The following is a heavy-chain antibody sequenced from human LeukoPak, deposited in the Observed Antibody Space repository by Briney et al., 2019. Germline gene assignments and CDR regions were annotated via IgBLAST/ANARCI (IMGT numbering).Heavy chain of an antibody. J-gene: IGHJ6*03. CDR3: ARGRIPLGITIFGVVIHTREGSYMDV. V-gene: IGHV4-34*01. CDR1: GGSLSGYY. D-gene: IGHD3-3*01. Sequence: KPSETLSLTCAVYGGSLSGYYWRWIRQPPERWREWSGEINHRVSTNYNPSLKSRVTISVDTSKNQFSLTLSSVTAAAQAVYYCARGRIPLGITIFGVVIHTREGSYMDVWGKGTMVTVSS. CDR2: INHRVST.